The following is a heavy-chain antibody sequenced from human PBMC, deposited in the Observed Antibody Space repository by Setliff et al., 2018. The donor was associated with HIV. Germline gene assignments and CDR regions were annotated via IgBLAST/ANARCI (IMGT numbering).Heavy chain of an antibody. J-gene: IGHJ4*02. CDR2: IFPNDEK. D-gene: IGHD3-3*01. Sequence: PSQTLTLTCTVSGFSLSNTTMGVSWIRQPPGRALEWLAHIFPNDEKSYSASLKSRLTISEDTSKSQVVLTMTNMDPLDTATYFCARYNFRRGYWDYFDYWGQGTQVTVSS. CDR3: ARYNFRRGYWDYFDY. CDR1: GFSLSNTTMG. V-gene: IGHV2-26*01.